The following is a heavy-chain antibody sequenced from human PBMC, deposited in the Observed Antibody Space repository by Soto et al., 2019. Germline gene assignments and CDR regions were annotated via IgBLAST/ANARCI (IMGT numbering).Heavy chain of an antibody. J-gene: IGHJ4*02. D-gene: IGHD4-17*01. CDR1: GFTFSNYA. CDR2: ISGSGGST. V-gene: IGHV3-23*01. Sequence: EVRLLESGGGLVQPGGSLRLSCAASGFTFSNYAMSWVRQAPGKGLEWVSTISGSGGSTYYADSVKGRFTISRANSKNTLYLQMNSLRAEDTAIYYCAKEFRNGDYSQLVDYLGQGTLVTVSS. CDR3: AKEFRNGDYSQLVDY.